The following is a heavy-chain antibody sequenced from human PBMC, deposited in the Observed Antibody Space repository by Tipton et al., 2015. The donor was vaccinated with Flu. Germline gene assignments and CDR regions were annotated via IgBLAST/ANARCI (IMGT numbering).Heavy chain of an antibody. V-gene: IGHV4-39*07. CDR2: IYYSGST. Sequence: LRLSCTVSGDSISSSYYWGWIRQPPGKGLEWIGSIYYSGSTYYDPSLKSGVTITVDTSKNQFSLKLSSVTAADTAVYYCAREGRREQLALDYWGQGTLVTVSS. CDR1: GDSISSSYY. D-gene: IGHD6-6*01. J-gene: IGHJ4*02. CDR3: AREGRREQLALDY.